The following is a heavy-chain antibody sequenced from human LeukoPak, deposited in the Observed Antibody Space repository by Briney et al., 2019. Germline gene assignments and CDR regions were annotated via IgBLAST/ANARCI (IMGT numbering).Heavy chain of an antibody. CDR2: INAGNGNT. J-gene: IGHJ4*02. Sequence: ASVKVSCKPSGYTFTSYAMHWVRQAPGQRLEWMGWINAGNGNTKYSQKFQGRVTITRDTSASTAYMELSSLRSEDTAVYYCARGLLYSGSHYFLCYWGQGTLVTVSS. CDR1: GYTFTSYA. V-gene: IGHV1-3*01. D-gene: IGHD1-26*01. CDR3: ARGLLYSGSHYFLCY.